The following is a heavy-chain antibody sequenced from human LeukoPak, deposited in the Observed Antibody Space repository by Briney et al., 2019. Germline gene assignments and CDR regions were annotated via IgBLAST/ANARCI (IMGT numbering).Heavy chain of an antibody. Sequence: GGSLRLSCAASGFTFSSYAMSWVRQAPGKGLEWVSAVSPSGDGTYYADSVKGRFTISRDNSKNTLYLRMNSLRAEDTAVYYCAKDRRGAMAVDYFDYWGQGTLVTVSS. V-gene: IGHV3-23*01. D-gene: IGHD6-19*01. CDR1: GFTFSSYA. J-gene: IGHJ4*02. CDR2: VSPSGDGT. CDR3: AKDRRGAMAVDYFDY.